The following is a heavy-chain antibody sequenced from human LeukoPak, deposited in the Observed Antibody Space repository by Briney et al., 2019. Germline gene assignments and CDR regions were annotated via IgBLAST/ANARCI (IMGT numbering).Heavy chain of an antibody. CDR1: GFTFSSYG. J-gene: IGHJ6*03. D-gene: IGHD2-2*02. CDR3: ARDLDCSSTSCYSGHYYYYYMDV. V-gene: IGHV3-33*01. CDR2: IWYDGSNK. Sequence: PGRSLRLSCAASGFTFSSYGMHWVRQAPGKGLEWVAVIWYDGSNKYYADSVKGRFTISRDNSKNTLYLQMNSLRAEDTAVYYCARDLDCSSTSCYSGHYYYYYMDVWGKGTTVTVSS.